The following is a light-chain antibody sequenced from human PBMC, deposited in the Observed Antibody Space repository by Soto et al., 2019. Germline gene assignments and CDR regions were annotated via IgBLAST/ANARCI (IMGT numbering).Light chain of an antibody. V-gene: IGLV2-14*01. CDR1: SSDVGGYNY. CDR2: DVS. CDR3: SSYTSSSTLV. J-gene: IGLJ2*01. Sequence: QSALTQPASVSGSPGQSITISCTGTSSDVGGYNYVSWYQQHPGKAPKLMIYDVSNRTSGVSNGFSGSKSGNTASLTIAGLKDEDEADYYCSSYTSSSTLVFGGGTKVTVL.